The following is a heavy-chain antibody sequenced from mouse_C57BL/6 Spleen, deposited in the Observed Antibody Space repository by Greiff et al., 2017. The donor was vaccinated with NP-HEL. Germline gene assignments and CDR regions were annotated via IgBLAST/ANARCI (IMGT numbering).Heavy chain of an antibody. CDR2: ISSGGSYT. V-gene: IGHV5-6*01. J-gene: IGHJ1*03. CDR1: GFTFSSYG. D-gene: IGHD6-1*01. Sequence: EVQRVESGGDLVKPGGSLKLSCAASGFTFSSYGMSWVRQTPDKRLEWVATISSGGSYTYYPDSVKGRFTISRDNAKNTLYLQMSSLKSEDTAMYYCARHQPSQYFDVWGTGTTVTVSS. CDR3: ARHQPSQYFDV.